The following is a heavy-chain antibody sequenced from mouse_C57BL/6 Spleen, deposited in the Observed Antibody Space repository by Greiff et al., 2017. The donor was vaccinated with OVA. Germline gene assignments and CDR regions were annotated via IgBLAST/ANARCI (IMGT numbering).Heavy chain of an antibody. V-gene: IGHV5-9-1*02. Sequence: EVHLVESGEGLVKPGGSLKLSCAASGFTFSSYAMSWVRQTPEKRLEWVAYISSGGDYIYYADTVKGRFTISRDNARNTLYLQMSSLKSEDTAMYYCTREGDDGYYVWYFDVWGTGTTVTVSS. J-gene: IGHJ1*03. D-gene: IGHD2-3*01. CDR2: ISSGGDYI. CDR3: TREGDDGYYVWYFDV. CDR1: GFTFSSYA.